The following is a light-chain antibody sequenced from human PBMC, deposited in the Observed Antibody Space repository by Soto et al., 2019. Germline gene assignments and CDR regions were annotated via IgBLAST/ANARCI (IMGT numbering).Light chain of an antibody. J-gene: IGLJ2*01. V-gene: IGLV2-14*01. CDR2: EVS. CDR1: NSDIGGYPY. CDR3: TSYTVSTTVI. Sequence: QSVLTQPASVSGSPGQSITISCTGTNSDIGGYPYVSWYQQHPGKAPKLMIYEVSNRPSGVSNRFSGSKSGNTASLTISGLQAEYEADYYCTSYTVSTTVIFGGGTTHRP.